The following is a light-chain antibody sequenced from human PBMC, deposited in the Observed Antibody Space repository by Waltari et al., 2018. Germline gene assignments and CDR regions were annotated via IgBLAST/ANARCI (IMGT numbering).Light chain of an antibody. CDR2: DVS. V-gene: IGLV2-11*01. CDR3: CSYTGTYGL. Sequence: QSALTQPRSVSGSPGQSVTISCTGTSGDVGGYSYVSWYQHHPGKAPKFMIYDVSERPSVFPDRFACTNANKTSFPTISVLQPEDEAYYCCCSYTGTYGLFGGGTKLTVL. CDR1: SGDVGGYSY. J-gene: IGLJ3*02.